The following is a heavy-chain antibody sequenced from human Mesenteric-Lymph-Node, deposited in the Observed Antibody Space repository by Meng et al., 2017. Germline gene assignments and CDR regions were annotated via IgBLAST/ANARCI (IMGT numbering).Heavy chain of an antibody. CDR1: GGSISRSDW. D-gene: IGHD3-22*01. J-gene: IGHJ4*02. V-gene: IGHV4-4*02. CDR2: TSHSGST. CDR3: ASSDYYRSDY. Sequence: QLQESGPGLVKPSESLSLPCAVSGGSISRSDWWSWVRQPPGKGLEWIGETSHSGSTNYSPSLKSRVTISLDKSKNQLSLKLNSVTAADTAVYYCASSDYYRSDYWGQGTLVTVSS.